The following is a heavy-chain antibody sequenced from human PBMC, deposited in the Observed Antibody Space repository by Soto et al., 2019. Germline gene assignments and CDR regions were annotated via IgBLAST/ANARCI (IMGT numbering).Heavy chain of an antibody. V-gene: IGHV4-34*01. D-gene: IGHD3-10*01. Sequence: SETRSLTCAVYCGSFSGFYWSCIRMTPRKGLEWIGEINHSGSTNYNPSLKSRVTISVDTSKNQFSLKLSSVTAADTAVYYCARGRPSRVLLWFGELSHWGQGTLVTVS. CDR3: ARGRPSRVLLWFGELSH. J-gene: IGHJ4*02. CDR2: INHSGST. CDR1: CGSFSGFY.